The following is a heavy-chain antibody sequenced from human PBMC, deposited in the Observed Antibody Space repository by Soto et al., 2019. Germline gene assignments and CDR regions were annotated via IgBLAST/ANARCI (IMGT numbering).Heavy chain of an antibody. Sequence: QVQLVESGGGVVQPGRSLRLSCAASGFTFRSYGMHWVRQAPGKGLEWAAVIWFDGSNKYYADSVQGRFTISRDNSKNTLYLHMNSLRAEDTAVYYCARDPPFWSEFDTWGMDVWGQGTTVTVSS. J-gene: IGHJ6*02. V-gene: IGHV3-33*01. CDR1: GFTFRSYG. D-gene: IGHD3-3*01. CDR3: ARDPPFWSEFDTWGMDV. CDR2: IWFDGSNK.